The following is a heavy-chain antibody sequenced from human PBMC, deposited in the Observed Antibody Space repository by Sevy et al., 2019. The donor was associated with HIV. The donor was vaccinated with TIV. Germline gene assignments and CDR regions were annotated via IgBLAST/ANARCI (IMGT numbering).Heavy chain of an antibody. D-gene: IGHD3-10*01. CDR3: ARARPLHVDWKSRRGPYYYYYYGMDV. CDR1: GGTFSSYA. CDR2: IIPIFGTA. Sequence: ASVKVSCKASGGTFSSYAISWVRQAPGQGLEWMGGIIPIFGTANYAQKFQGRVTITADESTSTAYMELSSLRSEDTAVYYCARARPLHVDWKSRRGPYYYYYYGMDVWGQGTTVTVSS. J-gene: IGHJ6*02. V-gene: IGHV1-69*13.